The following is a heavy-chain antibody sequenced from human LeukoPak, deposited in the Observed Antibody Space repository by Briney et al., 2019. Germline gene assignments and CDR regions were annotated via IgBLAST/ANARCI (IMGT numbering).Heavy chain of an antibody. J-gene: IGHJ6*03. D-gene: IGHD2-2*01. CDR2: TNWDGAST. V-gene: IGHV3-20*04. CDR3: GRVYCSTTSCYDYYDYYMDV. CDR1: GFRFDDYG. Sequence: PGGSLRLSCAAPGFRFDDYGMSWVRHVPGKGLEWVSGTNWDGASTGYADSVKGRFTISRDNVKNFLYLQMNSLRVEDTALYFCGRVYCSTTSCYDYYDYYMDVWGKGTTVTVSS.